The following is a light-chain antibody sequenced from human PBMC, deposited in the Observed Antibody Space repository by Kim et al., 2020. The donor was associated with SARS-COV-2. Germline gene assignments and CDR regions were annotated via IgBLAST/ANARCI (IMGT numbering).Light chain of an antibody. CDR1: QTVGSS. CDR2: GAS. CDR3: HQYYGWPAT. Sequence: VSPGERAPLSCRASQTVGSSLAWDQQKPGQAPRLLIYGASTRATGIPARFSGSGSGTEFTLTISSLQPEDFVVYYCHQYYGWPATFGLGTKVDIK. J-gene: IGKJ1*01. V-gene: IGKV3-15*01.